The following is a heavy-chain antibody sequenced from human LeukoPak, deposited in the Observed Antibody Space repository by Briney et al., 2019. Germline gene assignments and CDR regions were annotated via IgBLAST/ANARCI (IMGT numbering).Heavy chain of an antibody. V-gene: IGHV3-23*01. CDR1: GFTFSSYA. D-gene: IGHD5-18*01. CDR3: AKGRWIQLWLLDY. J-gene: IGHJ4*02. Sequence: PGGSLRVSCAASGFTFSSYAMSWVRQAPGNGLEWVSAISGSGGSTYYADSVKGRFTISRDNSKNTLYLQMNSLRAEDTAVYYCAKGRWIQLWLLDYWGQGTLVTVSS. CDR2: ISGSGGST.